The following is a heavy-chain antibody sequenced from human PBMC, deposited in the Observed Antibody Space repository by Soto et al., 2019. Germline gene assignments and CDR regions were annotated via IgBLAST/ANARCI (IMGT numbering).Heavy chain of an antibody. Sequence: EVQLVESGGGLVKPGRSLRLSCAASGFTFDDYAMHWVRQAPGKVLVWVSGIRWISGSIRYADSVKGRFTISRDNAKNSLYVRMNSLRAEDTALYYCSKEYEAPRGSSGWYRDERAFDIWGQGTMVTVAS. CDR2: IRWISGSI. D-gene: IGHD6-19*01. CDR3: SKEYEAPRGSSGWYRDERAFDI. CDR1: GFTFDDYA. V-gene: IGHV3-9*01. J-gene: IGHJ3*02.